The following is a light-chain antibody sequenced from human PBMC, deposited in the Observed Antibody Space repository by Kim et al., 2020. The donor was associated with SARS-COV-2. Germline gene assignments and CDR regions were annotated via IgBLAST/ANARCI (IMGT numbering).Light chain of an antibody. Sequence: DIQMTQSPSSLSASVGDRVTITCQASQDIINYLNWYQQKPGKAPKLLIYDASNLETGVPSRFSGSGSGTDFTFTISSLQPEDIATYYFQQYDNLPPYTFGQGTKLEI. J-gene: IGKJ2*01. CDR1: QDIINY. V-gene: IGKV1-33*01. CDR3: QQYDNLPPYT. CDR2: DAS.